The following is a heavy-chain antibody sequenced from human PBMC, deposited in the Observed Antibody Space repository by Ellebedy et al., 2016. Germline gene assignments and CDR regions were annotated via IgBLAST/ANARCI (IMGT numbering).Heavy chain of an antibody. CDR3: ARGWLRGSFDI. D-gene: IGHD6-19*01. J-gene: IGHJ3*02. V-gene: IGHV6-1*01. CDR1: GDSVSINSGG. CDR2: TYYGSKWSC. Sequence: SQTLSLSCAISGDSVSINSGGWNWIRQSPERGLEWLGRTYYGSKWSCDYAVSVKSRVAINPDTAKNQFSLQWNSVTPEDTAVYYCARGWLRGSFDIWGQGTTVIVSS.